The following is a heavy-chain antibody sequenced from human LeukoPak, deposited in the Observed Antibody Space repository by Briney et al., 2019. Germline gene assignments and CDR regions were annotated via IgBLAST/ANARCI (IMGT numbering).Heavy chain of an antibody. CDR3: AKDKMADTALVANWFDP. Sequence: GGSLRLSCAASGFTFSSYGMHWLRQAPGKGLEWVAVISSDESNKFYGDSVKGRFTISRDIPKNTLYLQMNSLRAEDTAVYYCAKDKMADTALVANWFDPWGQGTLVTVS. D-gene: IGHD5-18*01. V-gene: IGHV3-30*18. CDR2: ISSDESNK. J-gene: IGHJ5*02. CDR1: GFTFSSYG.